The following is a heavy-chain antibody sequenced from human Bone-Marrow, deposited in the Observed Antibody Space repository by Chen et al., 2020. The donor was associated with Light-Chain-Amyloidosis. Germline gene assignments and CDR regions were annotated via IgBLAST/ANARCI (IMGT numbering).Heavy chain of an antibody. CDR1: GYTFTSFD. CDR3: ARTGTSGYFYYR. V-gene: IGHV1-8*01. CDR2: MNPNNGAT. Sequence: QVRLVQSGAEVRQPGASVKVSCKASGYTFTSFDINWVRQAPGQGLEWVGWMNPNNGATNYAQKFQGRVTMTRNTSISTAYLELSSLRSEDTAMYYCARTGTSGYFYYRWGQGTLVTASS. D-gene: IGHD3-22*01. J-gene: IGHJ4*02.